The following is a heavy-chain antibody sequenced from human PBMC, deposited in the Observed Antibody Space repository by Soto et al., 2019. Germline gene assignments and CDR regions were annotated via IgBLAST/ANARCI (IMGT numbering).Heavy chain of an antibody. V-gene: IGHV3-48*01. J-gene: IGHJ3*02. CDR3: EREWGYDILTGYHRNDPFDI. D-gene: IGHD3-9*01. Sequence: TGGSLRLSCAASGFTFSGYSMNWVRQAPGKGLEWVSYISSSSSTIYYADSVKGRFTISRDDAKNSLNLQMNSQRSEDTAVYYCEREWGYDILTGYHRNDPFDISRQGTMVTVSS. CDR1: GFTFSGYS. CDR2: ISSSSSTI.